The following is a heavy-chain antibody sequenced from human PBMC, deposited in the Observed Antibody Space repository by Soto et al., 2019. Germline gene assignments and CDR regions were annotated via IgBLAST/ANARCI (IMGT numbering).Heavy chain of an antibody. CDR2: ISGSGGST. CDR3: AKVVWSMILVAAIYFAY. Sequence: PGGSLRLSCAASGFTFSSYAMSWVRQAPGKGLEWVSAISGSGGSTYYADSVKGRFTISRDNSKNTLYLQMNSLRAEATAVYYCAKVVWSMILVAAIYFAYRGQGTLVTVSS. D-gene: IGHD3-22*01. V-gene: IGHV3-23*01. J-gene: IGHJ4*02. CDR1: GFTFSSYA.